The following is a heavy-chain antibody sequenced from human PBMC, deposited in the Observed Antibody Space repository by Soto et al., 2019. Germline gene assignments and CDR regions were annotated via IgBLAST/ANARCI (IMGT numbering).Heavy chain of an antibody. CDR2: ISSSGSTI. CDR3: ARERGAYSSSWYYYYYYGMDV. J-gene: IGHJ6*02. D-gene: IGHD6-13*01. CDR1: GFTVSDYY. V-gene: IGHV3-11*01. Sequence: LRLSCAASGFTVSDYYMSWIRQAPGKGLEWVSYISSSGSTIYYADSVKGRFTISRDNAKNSLYLQTNSLRAEDTAVYYCARERGAYSSSWYYYYYYGMDVWGQGTTVTVSS.